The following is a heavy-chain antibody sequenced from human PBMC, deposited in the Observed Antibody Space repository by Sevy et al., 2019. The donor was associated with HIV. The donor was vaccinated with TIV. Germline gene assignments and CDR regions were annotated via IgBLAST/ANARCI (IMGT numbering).Heavy chain of an antibody. CDR3: VKDGGYDISGYYFDY. V-gene: IGHV3-64D*06. CDR2: ISSPGTST. J-gene: IGHJ4*02. Sequence: VGSLRLSCSASGFTFSTYAMHWVRQAPGKGLEYVSAISSPGTSTYYADSVKGRFTISRDNSKNTMSLQMSSLRTEDTAVYYCVKDGGYDISGYYFDYWGQGTLVTVSS. CDR1: GFTFSTYA. D-gene: IGHD3-22*01.